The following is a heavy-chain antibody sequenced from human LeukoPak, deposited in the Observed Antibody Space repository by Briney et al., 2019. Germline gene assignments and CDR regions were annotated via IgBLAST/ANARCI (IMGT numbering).Heavy chain of an antibody. CDR2: ISSSSSHM. CDR1: GFTLSSYG. Sequence: GGSLRLSCAASGFTLSSYGMHWVRQAPGKGLEWVSSISSSSSHMYYADSVKGRFSISRDNAKNSLYLQMNSLRAEDTAVYYCARDSGSSYGYYFLHWGQGTLVTVSS. V-gene: IGHV3-21*01. J-gene: IGHJ1*01. CDR3: ARDSGSSYGYYFLH. D-gene: IGHD1-26*01.